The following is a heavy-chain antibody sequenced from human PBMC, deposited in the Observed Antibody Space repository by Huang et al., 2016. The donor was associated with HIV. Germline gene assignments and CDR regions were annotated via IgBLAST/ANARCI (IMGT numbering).Heavy chain of an antibody. V-gene: IGHV3-30*02. Sequence: QVQLVESGGGVVQPGGSLRLSCSASGLPFSRYGVHWVRQAPGRGLEGVAFMLSDGTNQCDADSLKGRNIISRDNARNKLFLQVNSLRSEDAGVYYCAKDPHDNGDYSLYQYYYYLDVWGKGTTVTVSS. CDR2: MLSDGTNQ. J-gene: IGHJ6*03. D-gene: IGHD4-17*01. CDR1: GLPFSRYG. CDR3: AKDPHDNGDYSLYQYYYYLDV.